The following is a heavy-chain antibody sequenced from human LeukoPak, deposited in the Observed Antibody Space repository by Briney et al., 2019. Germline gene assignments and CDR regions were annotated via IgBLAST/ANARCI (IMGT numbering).Heavy chain of an antibody. D-gene: IGHD6-13*01. J-gene: IGHJ4*02. CDR3: ARSSRGAAAGFDY. CDR1: GGSISSGGSYY. V-gene: IGHV4-61*01. CDR2: IYYSGST. Sequence: SETLSLTCTVSGGSISSGGSYYWTWIRQAPGKGLEWIGYIYYSGSTNYNPSLKSRVIISLDTSKNQFSLKLSSVTAADTAVYYCARSSRGAAAGFDYWGLGTLVTVSS.